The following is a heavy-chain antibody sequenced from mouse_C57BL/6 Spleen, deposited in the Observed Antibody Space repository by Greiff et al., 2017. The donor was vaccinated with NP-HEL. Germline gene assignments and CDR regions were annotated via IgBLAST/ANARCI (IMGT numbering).Heavy chain of an antibody. J-gene: IGHJ3*01. V-gene: IGHV1-7*01. CDR2: INPSSGYT. D-gene: IGHD2-4*01. CDR3: AREDYEEAWFAY. CDR1: GYTFTSYW. Sequence: VQVVESGAELAKPGASVKLSCKASGYTFTSYWMHWVKQRPGQGLEWIGYINPSSGYTKYNQKFKDKATLTADKSSSTDYMQLSSLTYEDSAVYYCAREDYEEAWFAYWGQGTLVTVSA.